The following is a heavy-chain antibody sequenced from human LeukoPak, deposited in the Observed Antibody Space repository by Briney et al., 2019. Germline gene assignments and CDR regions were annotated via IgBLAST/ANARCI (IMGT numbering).Heavy chain of an antibody. CDR3: ARAPTVGAYYFDY. CDR2: IKQDGSEK. J-gene: IGHJ4*02. D-gene: IGHD1-26*01. V-gene: IGHV3-7*01. CDR1: GFTFSSYW. Sequence: GGSLRLSCAASGFTFSSYWMSWVRQAPGKGLEWVANIKQDGSEKYYVDSVKGRFTISRDNAKNSLYLQMNSLRAEDTAVHYCARAPTVGAYYFDYWGQGTLVTVSS.